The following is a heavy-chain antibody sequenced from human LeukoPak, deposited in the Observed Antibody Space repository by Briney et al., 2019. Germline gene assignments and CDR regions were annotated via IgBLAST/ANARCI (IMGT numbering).Heavy chain of an antibody. V-gene: IGHV3-33*01. CDR1: GXTFSSYG. Sequence: PGGSLRLSWAASGXTFSSYGVHWVRQAPGKGLECVAVIWYDGSNKYYADSVKGRFTLSRDNSKNTLYLQMNSLRAEDTAVYYCARDQIWVSDSSGYSDYWGQGTLVTVSS. CDR3: ARDQIWVSDSSGYSDY. D-gene: IGHD3-22*01. CDR2: IWYDGSNK. J-gene: IGHJ4*02.